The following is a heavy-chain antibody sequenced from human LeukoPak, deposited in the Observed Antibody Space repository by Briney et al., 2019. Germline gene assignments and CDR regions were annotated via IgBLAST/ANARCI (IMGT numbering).Heavy chain of an antibody. Sequence: SETLSLTCTVSGGSISSYYWSWIRQPAGKGLEWIGRIYTSGSTNYNPSLKSRVTMSVDTSKNQFSLKLSSVTAADTAVYYCARVYDSSAYYYYFDYWGQGTLVTVSS. CDR1: GGSISSYY. V-gene: IGHV4-4*07. D-gene: IGHD3-22*01. CDR3: ARVYDSSAYYYYFDY. J-gene: IGHJ4*02. CDR2: IYTSGST.